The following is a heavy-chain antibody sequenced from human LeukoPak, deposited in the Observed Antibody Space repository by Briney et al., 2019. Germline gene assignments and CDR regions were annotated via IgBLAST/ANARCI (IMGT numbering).Heavy chain of an antibody. V-gene: IGHV3-23*01. Sequence: GGSLRLSCAASGFTFSSYAMSWVRQAPGRGLEWVSAISGSGGSTYYADSVKGRFTISRDNSKNTLYLQMNSLRAEDTAVYYCAKDLDPGLGSYYFDYWGQGTLVTVS. D-gene: IGHD3-16*01. CDR1: GFTFSSYA. CDR2: ISGSGGST. CDR3: AKDLDPGLGSYYFDY. J-gene: IGHJ4*02.